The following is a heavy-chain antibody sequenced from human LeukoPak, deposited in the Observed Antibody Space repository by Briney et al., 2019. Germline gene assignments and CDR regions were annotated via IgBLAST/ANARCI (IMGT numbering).Heavy chain of an antibody. V-gene: IGHV1-18*01. CDR1: GYTFTSYG. CDR2: ISAYNGNT. CDR3: ARVGVLSPTYCGGDCYRL. Sequence: ASVKVSCKAAGYTFTSYGISWVRQAPGQGLEWMGWISAYNGNTNYAQKLQGRVTMTTDTSTSTAYMELRSLRSDDTAVYYCARVGVLSPTYCGGDCYRLWGQGTLVTVSS. J-gene: IGHJ4*02. D-gene: IGHD2-21*02.